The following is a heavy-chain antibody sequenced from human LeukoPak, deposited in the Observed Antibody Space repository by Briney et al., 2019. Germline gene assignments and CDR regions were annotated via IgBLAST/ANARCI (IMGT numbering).Heavy chain of an antibody. V-gene: IGHV4-34*01. Sequence: SETLSLTCAVYGGSFSRYYWSWIRQSPGKGLEWIAEIDHRGDTNYDPSVKSRVTISVDTSKNQFSLKVRSLSAADTAVYYCARGPTISETGYFDFWGQGTLVTVSS. D-gene: IGHD1-1*01. CDR2: IDHRGDT. J-gene: IGHJ4*03. CDR3: ARGPTISETGYFDF. CDR1: GGSFSRYY.